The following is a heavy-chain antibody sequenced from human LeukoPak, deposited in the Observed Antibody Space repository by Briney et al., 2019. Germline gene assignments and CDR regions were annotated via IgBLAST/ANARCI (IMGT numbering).Heavy chain of an antibody. CDR2: IYYSGST. Sequence: PSETLSLTCTVSGGSISSYYWSWIRQPPGKGLEWIGYIYYSGSTNYNPSLKSRVTISVDTSKNQFSLKLSSVTAADTAVYYCARGGHYGSGSYIGYWGQGTLVTVSS. V-gene: IGHV4-59*01. CDR1: GGSISSYY. J-gene: IGHJ4*02. CDR3: ARGGHYGSGSYIGY. D-gene: IGHD3-10*01.